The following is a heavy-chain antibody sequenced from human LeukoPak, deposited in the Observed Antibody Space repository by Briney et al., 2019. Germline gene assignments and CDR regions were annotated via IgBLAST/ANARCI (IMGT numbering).Heavy chain of an antibody. CDR2: IYADGST. CDR1: GDSISSGSYY. V-gene: IGHV4-61*09. J-gene: IGHJ4*02. D-gene: IGHD6-19*01. Sequence: PSQTLSLTCSVSGDSISSGSYYWSWIRQPAGKGLEWVGHIYADGSTDYNPSLKSRVTISVDTSKNQFSLSLYSVTAADTAVYYCARLSVSTGWDLDYWGQGTLVTVSS. CDR3: ARLSVSTGWDLDY.